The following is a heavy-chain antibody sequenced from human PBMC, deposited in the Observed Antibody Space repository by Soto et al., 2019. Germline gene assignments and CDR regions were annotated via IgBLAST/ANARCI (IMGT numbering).Heavy chain of an antibody. CDR2: IYYSGST. V-gene: IGHV4-59*08. D-gene: IGHD6-19*01. J-gene: IGHJ4*02. CDR1: GGSLSGYY. CDR3: ARRPLEAVAGTLFDY. Sequence: QVQLQESGPGLVKPSETLSLTCTVSGGSLSGYYWSWIRQPPGKALEWIGYIYYSGSTNYNPSLKSRLTVSVDASKHLLSQKLSSVTAADASVYYSARRPLEAVAGTLFDYWGQGTLVTVSS.